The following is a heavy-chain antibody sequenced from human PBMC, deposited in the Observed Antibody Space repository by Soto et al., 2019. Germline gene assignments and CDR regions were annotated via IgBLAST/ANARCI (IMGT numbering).Heavy chain of an antibody. J-gene: IGHJ3*02. Sequence: EVQLLESGGGLVQPGGSLRLSCAASGFIFSSYARSWGRQAPGKGLEWVSAISGIGTTEYYTDSVKGRFTFSRDNSKKTMNLQMHRLRAEDPAVYFFAKATDGWFSAFEIWGQGTMVTVSS. CDR3: AKATDGWFSAFEI. CDR2: ISGIGTTE. D-gene: IGHD6-19*01. CDR1: GFIFSSYA. V-gene: IGHV3-23*01.